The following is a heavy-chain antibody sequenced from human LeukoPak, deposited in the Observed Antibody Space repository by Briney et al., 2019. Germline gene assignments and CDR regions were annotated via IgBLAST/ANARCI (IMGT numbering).Heavy chain of an antibody. J-gene: IGHJ5*02. V-gene: IGHV4-59*08. D-gene: IGHD6-6*01. CDR1: GGSISSYY. CDR2: IYYSGST. CDR3: ASLYSSSSGFWFDP. Sequence: SSETLSLTCTVSGGSISSYYRSWIRQPPGKGLEWIGYIYYSGSTNYNPSLKSRVTISVDTSKNQFSLKLSSVTAADTAVYYCASLYSSSSGFWFDPWGQGTLVTVSS.